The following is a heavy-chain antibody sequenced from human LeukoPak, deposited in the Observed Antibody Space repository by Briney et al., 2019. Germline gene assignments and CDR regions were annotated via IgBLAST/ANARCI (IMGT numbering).Heavy chain of an antibody. D-gene: IGHD3-3*01. Sequence: GGSLRLSCAASGFTFSSYAMSWVRQAPGKGLEWVSAISGSGGSTYYADSVKGRFTISRDNAKNSLYLQMNSLRAEDTAVYYCARGADFWSGYYDYWGQGTLVTVSS. CDR2: ISGSGGST. J-gene: IGHJ4*02. CDR1: GFTFSSYA. V-gene: IGHV3-23*01. CDR3: ARGADFWSGYYDY.